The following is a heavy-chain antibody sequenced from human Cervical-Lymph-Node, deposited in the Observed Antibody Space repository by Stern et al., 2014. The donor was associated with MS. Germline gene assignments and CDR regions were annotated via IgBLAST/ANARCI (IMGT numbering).Heavy chain of an antibody. CDR2: ITSGSAYL. V-gene: IGHV3-21*01. Sequence: EVQLVESGGDLVKPGGSLRLSCEASGFTFSYYDMNWVRQAPGQGLEWVSSITSGSAYLYYADSGKGRFTISRDNAKNSLYLQMSSLRAEDTAVDYCAKQDGYNLDYWGRGTLVTVSS. J-gene: IGHJ4*02. CDR3: AKQDGYNLDY. CDR1: GFTFSYYD. D-gene: IGHD5-24*01.